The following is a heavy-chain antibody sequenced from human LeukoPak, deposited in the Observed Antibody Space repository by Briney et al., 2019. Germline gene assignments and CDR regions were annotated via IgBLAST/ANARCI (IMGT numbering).Heavy chain of an antibody. J-gene: IGHJ4*02. V-gene: IGHV3-53*01. CDR1: GFTVSNNY. Sequence: GGSLRLSCAVSGFTVSNNYMSWVRQAPGKGLAWVSVIYSDGSTYYADSVRGRFTISRDNSKNTLYLQMNSLRADDTAVYYCARDGEAPGVYFDYWGQGTLVTVSP. D-gene: IGHD3-10*01. CDR3: ARDGEAPGVYFDY. CDR2: IYSDGST.